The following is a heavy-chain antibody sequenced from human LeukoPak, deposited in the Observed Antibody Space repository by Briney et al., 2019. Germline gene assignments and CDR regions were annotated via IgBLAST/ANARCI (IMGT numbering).Heavy chain of an antibody. D-gene: IGHD3-9*01. J-gene: IGHJ4*02. V-gene: IGHV4-59*11. CDR1: GGSISNHY. CDR2: FYYSGST. Sequence: SETLSLTCTVSGGSISNHYWSLIRQPPGKGLEWIGYFYYSGSTNYNPSLKRRVTISVGTSKNQFSLKVTSVTAADTAVYYCAGGELLTGSDYWGQGTLVSVSS. CDR3: AGGELLTGSDY.